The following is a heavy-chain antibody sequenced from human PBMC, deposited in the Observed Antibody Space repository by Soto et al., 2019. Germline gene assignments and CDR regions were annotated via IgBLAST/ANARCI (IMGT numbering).Heavy chain of an antibody. V-gene: IGHV1-18*01. CDR3: ARLLGYYDSSGSHPAYFDY. D-gene: IGHD3-22*01. Sequence: ASVKVSCKASGYTFTSYGISWVRQAPGQGLEWMGWISAYNGNTNYAQKLQGRVTMTTDISTSTAYMELRSLRSDDTAVYYCARLLGYYDSSGSHPAYFDYWGQGTLVTVSS. CDR2: ISAYNGNT. CDR1: GYTFTSYG. J-gene: IGHJ4*02.